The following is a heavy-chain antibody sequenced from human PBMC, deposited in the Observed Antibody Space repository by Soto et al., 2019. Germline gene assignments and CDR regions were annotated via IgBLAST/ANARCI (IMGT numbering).Heavy chain of an antibody. CDR3: ARTVVGYALY. J-gene: IGHJ4*02. CDR2: IIPIFGTA. Sequence: LEVSCKASGYTFTSYDINYVRHATGQGLEWMGGIIPIFGTANYAQKFQGRVTMTRNTSISTAYIELSSLRSEDTAVYYCARTVVGYALYWGQGTLVTVSS. D-gene: IGHD2-2*01. CDR1: GYTFTSYD. V-gene: IGHV1-8*01.